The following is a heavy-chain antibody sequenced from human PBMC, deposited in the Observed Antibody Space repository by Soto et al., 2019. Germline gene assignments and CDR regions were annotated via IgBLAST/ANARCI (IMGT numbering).Heavy chain of an antibody. D-gene: IGHD3-3*01. CDR2: INPATGAA. V-gene: IGHV1-2*02. CDR1: GYPVTAYY. Sequence: QLHLVQSGAVVKKPGASVTVSCSASGYPVTAYYMHWVRQAPGRGLEWMGGINPATGAAKYTQTFRGRVTMTRDTSTSKVFMELSGLTSEDTAVFYWARGGGVGVAGSAAFDMWGQGTLVTVSS. CDR3: ARGGGVGVAGSAAFDM. J-gene: IGHJ3*02.